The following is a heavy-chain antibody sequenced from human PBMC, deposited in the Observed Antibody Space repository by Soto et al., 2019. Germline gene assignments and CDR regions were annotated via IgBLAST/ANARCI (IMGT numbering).Heavy chain of an antibody. CDR3: ARVWASMGPVHSGSYDRGDAFAI. CDR1: GGSISSYY. J-gene: IGHJ3*02. Sequence: PSETMSLTCTVSGGSISSYYWSWIRQPPGKGLEWIGYIYYSGSTNYNPSLKSRVTISVDTSKNQFSLKLSSVTAADTAVYYCARVWASMGPVHSGSYDRGDAFAIWGQGTMGTV. D-gene: IGHD3-10*01. V-gene: IGHV4-59*01. CDR2: IYYSGST.